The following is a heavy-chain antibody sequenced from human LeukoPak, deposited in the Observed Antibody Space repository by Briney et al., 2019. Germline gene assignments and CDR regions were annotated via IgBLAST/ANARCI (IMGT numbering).Heavy chain of an antibody. D-gene: IGHD5-24*01. V-gene: IGHV3-21*04. CDR3: ARGVNSDY. Sequence: PGGSLRLSCAASGFTFRSYSMNWVRQAPGRGLEWVSSISSSSRYIYNADSVKGRFTISRDNAKNSLYLQMNSLRAEDTAVYYCARGVNSDYWGQGILVTVSS. CDR1: GFTFRSYS. CDR2: ISSSSRYI. J-gene: IGHJ4*02.